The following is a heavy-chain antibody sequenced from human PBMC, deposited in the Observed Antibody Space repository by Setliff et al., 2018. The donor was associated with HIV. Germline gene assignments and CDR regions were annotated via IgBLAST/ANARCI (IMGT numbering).Heavy chain of an antibody. D-gene: IGHD6-13*01. Sequence: PSETLSLTCAVYGGSFSDYHWTWIRQSPGKGLEWIGEINHRGSTNYNPSLKSRVTVSVDTSKNQFSLKLGSVTAADTAVYYCARESPSSSWFYFDFWGQGTLVTV. CDR2: INHRGST. J-gene: IGHJ4*02. V-gene: IGHV4-34*01. CDR1: GGSFSDYH. CDR3: ARESPSSSWFYFDF.